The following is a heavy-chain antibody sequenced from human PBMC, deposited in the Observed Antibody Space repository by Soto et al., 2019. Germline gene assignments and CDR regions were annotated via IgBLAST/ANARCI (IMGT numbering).Heavy chain of an antibody. CDR2: IYHSGST. V-gene: IGHV4-4*02. CDR1: GDSISSSNW. D-gene: IGHD3-16*01. Sequence: QVQLQESGPGLVKPSGTLSLTCAVSGDSISSSNWWSWVRQPPGKGLEWIGEIYHSGSTNYNPSLKSRFTISVDKSKNQFSLQLSSVIAADTAVYYCARAGGSGNRFDPWGQGTLVTVSS. J-gene: IGHJ5*02. CDR3: ARAGGSGNRFDP.